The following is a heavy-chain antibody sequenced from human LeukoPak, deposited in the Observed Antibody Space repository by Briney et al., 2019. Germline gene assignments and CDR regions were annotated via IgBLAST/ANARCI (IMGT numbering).Heavy chain of an antibody. CDR3: ANLSVPYYAMDV. D-gene: IGHD2-2*01. V-gene: IGHV3-23*01. J-gene: IGHJ6*04. CDR2: ISGSGGST. CDR1: GVTRSSSV. Sequence: PGGSLRLSCAASGVTRSSSVKSWHRQAPGKGLEWVSVISGSGGSTHYADSVKGRFTISRDNSTNMLDLQMHSLRAKDTSVYYCANLSVPYYAMDVWGNGTTVTVSS.